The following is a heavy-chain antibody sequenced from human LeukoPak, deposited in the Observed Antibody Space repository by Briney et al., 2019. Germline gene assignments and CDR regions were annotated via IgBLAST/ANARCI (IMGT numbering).Heavy chain of an antibody. CDR2: IGWNSGSI. CDR3: AKDISGYYAAPSFDY. J-gene: IGHJ4*02. V-gene: IGHV3-9*01. CDR1: GFTFSGYA. D-gene: IGHD3-22*01. Sequence: GGSLRLSCAASGFTFSGYAMSWVRQAPGKGLEWVSGIGWNSGSIGYADSVKGRFTISRDNAKNSLYLQMNSLRAEDTALYYCAKDISGYYAAPSFDYWGQGTLVTVSS.